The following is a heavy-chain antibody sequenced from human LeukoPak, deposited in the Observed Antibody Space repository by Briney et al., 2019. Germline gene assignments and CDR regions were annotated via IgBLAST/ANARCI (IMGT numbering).Heavy chain of an antibody. CDR2: IYSSGGT. D-gene: IGHD3-9*01. Sequence: SETLSLSCTVSAGSISNSYWSWTRQPAGKGLEWIGRIYSSGGTDYNPSPKSRATTSIDESNNQFTMRLTSVTAADTAVYYCARLADIVTGYAVYSYALDVWGQGTTVTVSS. CDR1: AGSISNSY. V-gene: IGHV4-4*07. CDR3: ARLADIVTGYAVYSYALDV. J-gene: IGHJ6*02.